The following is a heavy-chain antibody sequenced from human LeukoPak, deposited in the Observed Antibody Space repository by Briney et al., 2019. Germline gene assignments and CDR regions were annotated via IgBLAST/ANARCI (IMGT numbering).Heavy chain of an antibody. CDR3: VRDFSTVTTAYLHH. Sequence: PGGSLRLSCAASGFTFSSYSMNWVRQAPGKGLEWVSSISSSSRHIYYADSVKGRFTIFREDAKNSLFLQMDSLRVEDTAMYYCVRDFSTVTTAYLHHWGQGTLLTVSS. J-gene: IGHJ1*01. D-gene: IGHD4-17*01. CDR1: GFTFSSYS. V-gene: IGHV3-21*04. CDR2: ISSSSRHI.